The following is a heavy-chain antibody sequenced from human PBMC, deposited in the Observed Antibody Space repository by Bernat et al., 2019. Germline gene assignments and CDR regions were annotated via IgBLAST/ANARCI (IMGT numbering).Heavy chain of an antibody. V-gene: IGHV1-2*04. J-gene: IGHJ3*02. Sequence: QVQLVQSGAEVKKPGASVKVSCKASGYTFTGYYMHWVRQAPGQGLEWMGWINPNSGGTNYAQKFQGWVTMTRNTSISTAYMELSRLRSVDAAVYYCARVAVGATFAFDIWGQGTMVTVSS. CDR3: ARVAVGATFAFDI. CDR2: INPNSGGT. D-gene: IGHD1-26*01. CDR1: GYTFTGYY.